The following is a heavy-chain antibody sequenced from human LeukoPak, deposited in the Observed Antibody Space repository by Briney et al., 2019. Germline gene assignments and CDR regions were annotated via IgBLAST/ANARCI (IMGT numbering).Heavy chain of an antibody. CDR2: IYHSGST. Sequence: PSETLSLTCTVSGYSISSGYYWGWIRQPPGKGLEWIGSIYHSGSTYYNPSLKRRVTVSVDTSKNQFSLKLSSVTAADTAVYYCARETEYCSGGSCQPDYWGQGTLVTVSS. D-gene: IGHD2-15*01. J-gene: IGHJ4*02. CDR3: ARETEYCSGGSCQPDY. V-gene: IGHV4-38-2*02. CDR1: GYSISSGYY.